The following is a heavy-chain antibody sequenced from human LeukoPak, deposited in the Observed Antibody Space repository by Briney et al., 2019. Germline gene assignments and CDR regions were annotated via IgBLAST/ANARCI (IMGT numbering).Heavy chain of an antibody. Sequence: SVKVSCKASGGTFSSYAISWVRQAPGQGLEWMGGIIPIFGTANYAQKFQGRVTITADESTSTAYMELSSLRSEDTAVYYCASCGYSYGYGYYYYFDYWGQGTLVTVSS. CDR1: GGTFSSYA. CDR3: ASCGYSYGYGYYYYFDY. V-gene: IGHV1-69*13. CDR2: IIPIFGTA. D-gene: IGHD5-18*01. J-gene: IGHJ4*02.